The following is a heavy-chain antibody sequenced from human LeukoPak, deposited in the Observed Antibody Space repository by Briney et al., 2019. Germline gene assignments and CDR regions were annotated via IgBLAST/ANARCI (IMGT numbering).Heavy chain of an antibody. D-gene: IGHD1-26*01. CDR1: GYTFTGYY. Sequence: GASVKVSCKASGYTFTGYYMHWVRQAPGQGLEWMGWINPNSGGTNYAQTFQGRVTMTRDTSISTAYMELSRLRSDDTAVYYCARDLDWSSGSYYLGYWGQGTLVTVSS. CDR2: INPNSGGT. J-gene: IGHJ4*02. V-gene: IGHV1-2*02. CDR3: ARDLDWSSGSYYLGY.